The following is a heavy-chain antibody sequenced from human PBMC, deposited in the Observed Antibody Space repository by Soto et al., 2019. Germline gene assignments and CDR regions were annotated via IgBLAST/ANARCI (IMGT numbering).Heavy chain of an antibody. CDR2: IDWDDDK. D-gene: IGHD3-10*01. CDR1: GFSFSTYEM. V-gene: IGHV2-70*01. CDR3: ARGVGDLLWKARPYYFDY. Sequence: LRLSCVASGFSFSTYEMSWIRQPPGKALEWLALIDWDDDKYYSTSLKTRLTISKDTSKNQVVLTMTNMDPVDTATYYCARGVGDLLWKARPYYFDYWGQGTLVTVSS. J-gene: IGHJ4*02.